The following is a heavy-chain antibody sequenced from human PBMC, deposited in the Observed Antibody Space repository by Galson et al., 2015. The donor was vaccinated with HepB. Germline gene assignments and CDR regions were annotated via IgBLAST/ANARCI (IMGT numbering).Heavy chain of an antibody. V-gene: IGHV1-18*01. Sequence: SVKVSCKASGYTFTSYAMHWVRQAPGQGLEWMGWISAYNGNTNYAQKLQGRVTMTTDTSTSTAYMELRSLRSDDTAVYYCARVPTAYYYGSGSRAVFRLDYWGQGTLVTVSS. J-gene: IGHJ4*02. CDR2: ISAYNGNT. CDR1: GYTFTSYA. CDR3: ARVPTAYYYGSGSRAVFRLDY. D-gene: IGHD3-10*01.